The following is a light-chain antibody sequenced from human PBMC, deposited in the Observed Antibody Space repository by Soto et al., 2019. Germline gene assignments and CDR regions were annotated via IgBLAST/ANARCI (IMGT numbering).Light chain of an antibody. CDR1: SSNIGANF. CDR2: ENN. J-gene: IGLJ3*02. Sequence: QSVLTQPPSVYAAPGQKVTISCSGGSSNIGANFVSWYQHLPGTAPQLLIYENNKRPSGIPDRFSGSKSGTSATLGITGLQTGDETDYYCGTWDSALSAWVFGGGTKVTVL. CDR3: GTWDSALSAWV. V-gene: IGLV1-51*02.